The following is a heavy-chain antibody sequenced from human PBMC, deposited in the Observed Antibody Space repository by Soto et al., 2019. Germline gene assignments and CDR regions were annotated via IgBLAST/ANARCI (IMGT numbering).Heavy chain of an antibody. CDR1: GFTFSSYS. CDR2: ISTSGTYI. Sequence: GGSLRLACAASGFTFSSYSMNWVRQAPGKGPEWVSFISTSGTYIYYADSVKGRFTISRDNAKNSLFLQMNSLRAEDTAVYYCARVLVMYWFDPWGQGTLVTVSS. CDR3: ARVLVMYWFDP. D-gene: IGHD1-26*01. J-gene: IGHJ5*02. V-gene: IGHV3-21*01.